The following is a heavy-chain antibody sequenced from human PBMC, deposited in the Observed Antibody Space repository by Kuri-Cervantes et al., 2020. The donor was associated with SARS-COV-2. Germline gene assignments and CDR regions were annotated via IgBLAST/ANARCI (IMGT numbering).Heavy chain of an antibody. J-gene: IGHJ6*03. V-gene: IGHV1-2*02. CDR2: INPNSGGT. CDR1: GYTLTELS. CDR3: ARDRSTITIFGVVVYYYYMDV. D-gene: IGHD3-3*01. Sequence: ASVKVSCKVSGYTLTELSMHWVRQAPGKGLEWMGWINPNSGGTNYAQKFQGRVTMTRDTSISTAYMELSRLRSDDTAVYYCARDRSTITIFGVVVYYYYMDVWGKGTTVTVSS.